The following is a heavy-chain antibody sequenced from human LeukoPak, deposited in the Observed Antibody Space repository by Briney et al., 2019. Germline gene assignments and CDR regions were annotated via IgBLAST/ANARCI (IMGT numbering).Heavy chain of an antibody. D-gene: IGHD6-6*01. J-gene: IGHJ4*02. V-gene: IGHV4-59*08. CDR3: ARHRAYSSSSPFDY. CDR2: IYYTGST. CDR1: GGSISSYY. Sequence: PSETLSLTCTVSGGSISSYYWSWFRQPPGKGLEWIGYIYYTGSTNYNPSLKSRVTMFVDMSKNQFSLRLSSVTAADTAVYYCARHRAYSSSSPFDYWGQGTLVTVSS.